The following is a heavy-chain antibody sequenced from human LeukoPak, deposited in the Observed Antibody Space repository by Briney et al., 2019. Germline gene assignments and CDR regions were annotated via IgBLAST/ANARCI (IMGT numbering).Heavy chain of an antibody. CDR2: INPNSGGT. Sequence: ASVKVPCKASGYTFTGYYMHWVRQAPGQGLEWMGRINPNSGGTNYAQKFQGRVTMTRDTSISTAYMELSRLRSDDTAVYYCALWWLRSDFDYWGQGTLVTVSS. J-gene: IGHJ4*02. V-gene: IGHV1-2*06. D-gene: IGHD5-12*01. CDR3: ALWWLRSDFDY. CDR1: GYTFTGYY.